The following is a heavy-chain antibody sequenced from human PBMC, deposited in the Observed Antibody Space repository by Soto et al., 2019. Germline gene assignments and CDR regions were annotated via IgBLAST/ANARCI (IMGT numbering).Heavy chain of an antibody. CDR1: GGSISSYY. CDR2: SYSSGST. Sequence: SETLSLTCTVSGGSISSYYWSGIRQPPGKGLEWLGYSYSSGSTNYNPSLKSRVSISLDTSKNQFSLKLTSVTAADTAVYYCTRGSHFYYFDYWGHGTLVTV. J-gene: IGHJ4*01. CDR3: TRGSHFYYFDY. V-gene: IGHV4-59*01. D-gene: IGHD3-10*01.